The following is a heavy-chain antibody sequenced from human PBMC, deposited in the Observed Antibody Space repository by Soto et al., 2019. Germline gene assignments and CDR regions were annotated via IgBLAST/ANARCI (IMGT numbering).Heavy chain of an antibody. CDR2: IYYSGST. CDR3: STLDNIAAHEIFDY. Sequence: SETLSLTCTVSGGSISSGGYYWSWIRQHPGKGLEWIGYIYYSGSTYYNPSLKSRVTISVDTSKNQFSLKLSSVTAADTAVYYCSTLDNIAAHEIFDYWGQGTLVTVSS. J-gene: IGHJ4*02. CDR1: GGSISSGGYY. V-gene: IGHV4-31*03. D-gene: IGHD6-6*01.